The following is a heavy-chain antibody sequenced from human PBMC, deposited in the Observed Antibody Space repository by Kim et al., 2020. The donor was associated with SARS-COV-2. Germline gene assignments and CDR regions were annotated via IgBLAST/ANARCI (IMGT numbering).Heavy chain of an antibody. Sequence: GESLKISCEGSGYSFTSYWITWVRQMPGKGLEWIGRIDPTDSYTNYSPAFQGHVTMSADKSINTAYLQWSSLKASDTAMYYCGRLRALEHRYYFDYWGQGTLVTVSS. CDR1: GYSFTSYW. CDR3: GRLRALEHRYYFDY. J-gene: IGHJ4*02. CDR2: IDPTDSYT. V-gene: IGHV5-10-1*01.